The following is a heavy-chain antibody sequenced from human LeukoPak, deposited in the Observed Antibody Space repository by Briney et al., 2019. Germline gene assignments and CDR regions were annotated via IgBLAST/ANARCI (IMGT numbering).Heavy chain of an antibody. CDR2: FYSGGST. V-gene: IGHV3-53*04. CDR3: ARDSGSDILTGYPTYGMDV. Sequence: PGRSLRLSCAASGFTVSSNYMSWVRQAPGKGRKGVSVFYSGGSTYYADSVKGRFTISRHNSKNTLYLQMNSLRAEDTAVYYCARDSGSDILTGYPTYGMDVWGQGTTVTVSS. J-gene: IGHJ6*02. D-gene: IGHD3-9*01. CDR1: GFTVSSNY.